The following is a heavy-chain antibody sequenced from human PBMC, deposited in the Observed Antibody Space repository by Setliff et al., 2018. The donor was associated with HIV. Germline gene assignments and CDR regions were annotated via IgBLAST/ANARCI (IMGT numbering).Heavy chain of an antibody. CDR1: GGTFSKTV. V-gene: IGHV1-69*10. D-gene: IGHD6-13*01. Sequence: WASVKVSCKASGGTFSKTVISWVRQAPGQGLEWVGGILPFLGMGDFAQKFQGRVTIGADESTSTAYMELSSLRYDDTAVYYCASVAAAGTFDYWGQGALVTVSS. J-gene: IGHJ4*02. CDR2: ILPFLGMG. CDR3: ASVAAAGTFDY.